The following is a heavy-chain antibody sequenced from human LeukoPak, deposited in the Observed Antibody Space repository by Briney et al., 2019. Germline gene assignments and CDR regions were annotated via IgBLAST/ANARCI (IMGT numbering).Heavy chain of an antibody. V-gene: IGHV3-30*19. Sequence: GGSLRLSCAASGFTFSSHAMCWFRQSPLRGREWVAMISIDGDYTSYADSLKGRFTISRDNSKNTLFLQMTSLTAEDTAVYYCARASYSQIYYYMDVWGKETTVTVSS. J-gene: IGHJ6*03. D-gene: IGHD4-11*01. CDR1: GFTFSSHA. CDR2: ISIDGDYT. CDR3: ARASYSQIYYYMDV.